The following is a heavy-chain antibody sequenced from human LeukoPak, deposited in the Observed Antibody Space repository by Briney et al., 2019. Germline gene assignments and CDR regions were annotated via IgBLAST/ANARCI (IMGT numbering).Heavy chain of an antibody. Sequence: ASVKVSCKASGGTFSSYAISWVRQAPGQGLEWMGRIIPIFGIANYAQKFQGRVTITADKSTSTAYMELSSLRVEDTAIYYCAKDRGSGWSGFFDYWGQGTLVTVAS. J-gene: IGHJ4*02. CDR1: GGTFSSYA. CDR2: IIPIFGIA. CDR3: AKDRGSGWSGFFDY. V-gene: IGHV1-69*04. D-gene: IGHD6-19*01.